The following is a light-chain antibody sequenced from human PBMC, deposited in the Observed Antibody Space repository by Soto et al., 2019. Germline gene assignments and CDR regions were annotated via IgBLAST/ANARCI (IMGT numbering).Light chain of an antibody. CDR3: SSYTSSSTAV. CDR2: EVK. V-gene: IGLV2-14*01. Sequence: QSALTQPASVSGSPGQSITISCTGASSDVGLYDFVSWYQQHPGKAPKLMIYEVKNRPSGVSNRFSGSKSGNTASLTISGLQAEDEADYYCSSYTSSSTAVFGTGTKLTVL. CDR1: SSDVGLYDF. J-gene: IGLJ1*01.